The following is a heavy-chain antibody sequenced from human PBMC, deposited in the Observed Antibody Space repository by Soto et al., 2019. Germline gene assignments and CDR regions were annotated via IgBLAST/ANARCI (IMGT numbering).Heavy chain of an antibody. Sequence: QVQLVESGGGVVQPGRSLRLSCAASGFTFSSYAMHWVRQAPGKGLEWVAVISYDGSNKYYADSVKGRFTISRDNSKNTLYMQMNSLRAEDTAVYYCARDGSDSPRSFDYWGQGTLVTVSS. CDR3: ARDGSDSPRSFDY. V-gene: IGHV3-30-3*01. CDR1: GFTFSSYA. J-gene: IGHJ4*02. CDR2: ISYDGSNK. D-gene: IGHD2-21*02.